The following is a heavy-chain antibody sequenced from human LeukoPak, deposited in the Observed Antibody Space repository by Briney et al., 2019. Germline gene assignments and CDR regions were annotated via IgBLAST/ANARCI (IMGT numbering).Heavy chain of an antibody. CDR2: IWYDGSNK. D-gene: IGHD4-17*01. CDR3: AIDHYGDYGGY. V-gene: IGHV3-33*01. Sequence: PGRSLRLSCAASGFTFSSYGMHWVRQAPGKGLEWVAVIWYDGSNKYYADPVKGRFTISRDNSKNTLYLQMNSLRAEDTAVYYCAIDHYGDYGGYWGQGALVTVSS. CDR1: GFTFSSYG. J-gene: IGHJ4*02.